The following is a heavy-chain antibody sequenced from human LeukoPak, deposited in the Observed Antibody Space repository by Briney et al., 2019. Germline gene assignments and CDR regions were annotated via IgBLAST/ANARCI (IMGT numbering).Heavy chain of an antibody. Sequence: PGGSLRLSCAASGFTFDDYGMSWVRQAPGKGLEWVSGINWNGGSTGYADSVKGRFTISRDNAKNSLYLQMNSLRAEDTSLHYCARGPSGWCYFEDWGQGTLVTVSS. CDR3: ARGPSGWCYFED. V-gene: IGHV3-20*04. CDR1: GFTFDDYG. CDR2: INWNGGST. D-gene: IGHD6-19*01. J-gene: IGHJ4*02.